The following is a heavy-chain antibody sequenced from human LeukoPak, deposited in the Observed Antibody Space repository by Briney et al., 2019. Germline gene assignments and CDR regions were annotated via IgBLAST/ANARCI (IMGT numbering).Heavy chain of an antibody. CDR1: GGSISSYY. CDR2: IYYSGST. CDR3: ARQLEREAGYRRPHDAFDI. D-gene: IGHD6-13*01. V-gene: IGHV4-59*08. Sequence: PSETLSLTCTVSGGSISSYYWSWIRQPPGKGLEWIGYIYYSGSTNYNPSLKSRVTISVDTSKNQFSLKLSSVTAADTAVYYCARQLEREAGYRRPHDAFDIWGQGTMVTVSS. J-gene: IGHJ3*02.